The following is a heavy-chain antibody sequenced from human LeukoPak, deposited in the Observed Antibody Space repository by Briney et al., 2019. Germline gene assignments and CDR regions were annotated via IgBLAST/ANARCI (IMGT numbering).Heavy chain of an antibody. V-gene: IGHV1-69*04. D-gene: IGHD5-24*01. J-gene: IGHJ4*02. CDR1: GGTFSSYA. CDR3: ARGRDGYNPFDFDY. CDR2: IIPILGIA. Sequence: SVKVSCKASGGTFSSYAISWVRQAPGQGLEWMGRIIPILGIANYAQKFQGRVTITADKSTSTAYMELSSLRSEDTAVYYCARGRDGYNPFDFDYWGQGTLVTVSS.